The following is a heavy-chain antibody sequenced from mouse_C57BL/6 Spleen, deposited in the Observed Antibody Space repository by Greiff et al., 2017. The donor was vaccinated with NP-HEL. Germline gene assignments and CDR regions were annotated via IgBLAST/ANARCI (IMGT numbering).Heavy chain of an antibody. CDR1: GYTFTSYW. D-gene: IGHD1-1*01. V-gene: IGHV1-72*01. CDR3: ARWVITTVVGFCY. Sequence: VQLQQPGAELVKPGASVKLSCKASGYTFTSYWMHWVKQRPGRGLEWIGRIDPNSGGTKYIEKFKNKATLTVDKPSSTAYMQRSSLTSEDSAVYYFARWVITTVVGFCYRGQGTTLTVSS. J-gene: IGHJ2*01. CDR2: IDPNSGGT.